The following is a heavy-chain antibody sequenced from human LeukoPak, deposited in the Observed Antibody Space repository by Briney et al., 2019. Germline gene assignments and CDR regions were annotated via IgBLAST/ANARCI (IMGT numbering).Heavy chain of an antibody. V-gene: IGHV4-34*01. J-gene: IGHJ3*02. D-gene: IGHD3-3*01. CDR2: INHSGST. CDR1: GGSFSDYY. CDR3: ARGRITIFGVVARGAFDI. Sequence: SETLSLTCAVYGGSFSDYYWSWLRQPPGKGLEWIGEINHSGSTNYNPSLKSRVTISVDTSKNQFSLKLSSVTAADTAVYYCARGRITIFGVVARGAFDIWGQGTMVTVSS.